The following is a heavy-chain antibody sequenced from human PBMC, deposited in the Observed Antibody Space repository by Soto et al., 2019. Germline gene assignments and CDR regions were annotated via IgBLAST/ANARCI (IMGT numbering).Heavy chain of an antibody. D-gene: IGHD6-19*01. CDR2: ISAVNGNT. V-gene: IGHV1-18*01. Sequence: QDQLLQSGAEVKKPGASVTVSCKASGYSFTNYGITWVRQAPGQGLEWMGWISAVNGNTHYAQKLQGRVTMTTDASTSTADMQLRSLGSDDTAVYYCARDRGVVPPVAGNTHYYYCMDVWGNGTTVTVSS. CDR1: GYSFTNYG. J-gene: IGHJ6*03. CDR3: ARDRGVVPPVAGNTHYYYCMDV.